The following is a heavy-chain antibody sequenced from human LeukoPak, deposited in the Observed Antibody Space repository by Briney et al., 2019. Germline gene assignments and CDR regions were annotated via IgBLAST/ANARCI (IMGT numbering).Heavy chain of an antibody. CDR3: ARDPRLNYGGNSRAFDI. D-gene: IGHD4-23*01. CDR2: SFPIFGTA. J-gene: IGHJ3*02. V-gene: IGHV1-69*13. CDR1: GGTFSSYA. Sequence: APVKVSCKASGGTFSSYAISWVRQAPGRGLEWMGGSFPIFGTANYAQKFQGRVTITADESTSTAYMELSSLRSEDTAVYYCARDPRLNYGGNSRAFDIWGQGTMVTVSS.